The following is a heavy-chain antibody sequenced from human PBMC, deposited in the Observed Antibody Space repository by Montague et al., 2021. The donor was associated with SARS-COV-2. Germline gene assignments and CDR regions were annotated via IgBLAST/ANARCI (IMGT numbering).Heavy chain of an antibody. V-gene: IGHV4-34*01. D-gene: IGHD2-15*01. CDR2: ISRGGGT. CDR1: GGSFSSY. Sequence: SETLSLTCDVYGGSFSSYWSWIRQPPGWGLEWVGQISRGGGTNYNPSLKSRVTIAVATSKNQVSLKLSSVTAADTAVYYCAGHCGGGRCYFGMDVWGQGTTVTVSS. J-gene: IGHJ6*02. CDR3: AGHCGGGRCYFGMDV.